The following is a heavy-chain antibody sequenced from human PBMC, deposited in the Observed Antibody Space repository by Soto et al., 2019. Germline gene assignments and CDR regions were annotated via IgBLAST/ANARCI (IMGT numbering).Heavy chain of an antibody. D-gene: IGHD3-10*01. CDR2: ISYSGST. J-gene: IGHJ6*03. CDR1: GGSINSYY. V-gene: IGHV4-59*01. Sequence: QVQLQESGPGLVKPSETLSLTCNVSGGSINSYYWSWIRQPPGKGLEWIGYISYSGSTNYDPSLKGRVTISVAPSKTWFSLKRSSVTAADTAVYYCARVYYYGSGSYYNPRDYYYYMDVWGKGTTVTVSS. CDR3: ARVYYYGSGSYYNPRDYYYYMDV.